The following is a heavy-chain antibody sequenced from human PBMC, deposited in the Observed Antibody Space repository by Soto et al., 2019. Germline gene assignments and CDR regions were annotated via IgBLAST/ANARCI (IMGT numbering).Heavy chain of an antibody. J-gene: IGHJ4*02. CDR1: GCTFSSYA. V-gene: IGHV3-23*01. CDR2: ISGSGGST. Sequence: GGSLRLSVAASGCTFSSYAMSWVRQAPGKGLEWVSAISGSGGSTYYADSVKGRFTISRDNSKNTLYLQMNSLRAEDTAVYYCAKSPSGYDLLFDYWGQGTLVTVSS. CDR3: AKSPSGYDLLFDY. D-gene: IGHD5-12*01.